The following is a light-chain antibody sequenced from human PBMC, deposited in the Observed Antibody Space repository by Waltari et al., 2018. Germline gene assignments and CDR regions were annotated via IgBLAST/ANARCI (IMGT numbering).Light chain of an antibody. Sequence: DIQMTQSPSTLSASVGERVTITCRASQIISSWLAWYQQKPGTAPKLLIYKASTLESGVPSRFSGSGSGTEFTLTINSLQPDDFATYYCQQYNGYWTFGQGTKVEIK. CDR1: QIISSW. J-gene: IGKJ1*01. CDR2: KAS. CDR3: QQYNGYWT. V-gene: IGKV1-5*03.